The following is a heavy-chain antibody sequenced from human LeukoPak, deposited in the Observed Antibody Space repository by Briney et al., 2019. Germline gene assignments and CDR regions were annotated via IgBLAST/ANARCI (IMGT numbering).Heavy chain of an antibody. V-gene: IGHV3-23*01. CDR3: AKGGAQV. D-gene: IGHD1-26*01. Sequence: GGSLRLSCAASGFTFSSDAMRWVRQAPGKGLEWVSAISSTGGSTYYADSVRGRFIISRDSSKNILYLQMNSLRVEDTAVYYCAKGGAQVGGQGTLVTVSS. J-gene: IGHJ4*02. CDR2: ISSTGGST. CDR1: GFTFSSDA.